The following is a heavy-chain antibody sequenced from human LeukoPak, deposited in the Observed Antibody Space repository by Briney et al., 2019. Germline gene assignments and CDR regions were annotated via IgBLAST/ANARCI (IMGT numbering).Heavy chain of an antibody. CDR3: ARDGFGTGSN. CDR1: GFNFNNAW. Sequence: GSLRLSCAASGFNFNNAWMNWVRQAPGKGLEWVANIKQDGSEKNYVDSVKGRFIISRDNAKNSLYLQMNTLRADDTAVYYCARDGFGTGSNWGQGTLVTVSS. J-gene: IGHJ4*02. V-gene: IGHV3-7*03. CDR2: IKQDGSEK. D-gene: IGHD3-16*01.